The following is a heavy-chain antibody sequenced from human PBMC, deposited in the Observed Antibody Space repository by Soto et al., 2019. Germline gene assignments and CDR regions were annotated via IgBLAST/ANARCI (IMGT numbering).Heavy chain of an antibody. CDR3: AKYKLGATANLDY. V-gene: IGHV3-23*01. Sequence: EVQLLESGGGLVQPGGSLRLSCAASGFTFSNYVMTWVRQAPVKGLEWVSSIDGSGGTIYYADSGEGRFTISRDNSKNTLYLQMNSLRAEYTAVYYCAKYKLGATANLDYWGQGTLVTVSS. CDR1: GFTFSNYV. J-gene: IGHJ4*02. D-gene: IGHD1-26*01. CDR2: IDGSGGTI.